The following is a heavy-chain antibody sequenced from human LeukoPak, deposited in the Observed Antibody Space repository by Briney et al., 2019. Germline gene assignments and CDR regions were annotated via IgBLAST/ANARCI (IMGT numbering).Heavy chain of an antibody. V-gene: IGHV1-46*01. D-gene: IGHD3-22*01. CDR3: ARALSHYDSSVGY. CDR2: INPSGGST. CDR1: GYTFTSYY. J-gene: IGHJ4*02. Sequence: ASVKVSCKAFGYTFTSYYMHWVRQAPGQGLEWMGIINPSGGSTSYAQKFQGRVTMARDTSTSTVYMELSSLRSEDTAVYYCARALSHYDSSVGYWGQGTLVTVSS.